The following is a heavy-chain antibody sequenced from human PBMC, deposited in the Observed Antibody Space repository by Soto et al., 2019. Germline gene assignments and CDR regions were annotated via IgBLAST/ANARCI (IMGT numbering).Heavy chain of an antibody. Sequence: GGSLRLSCSASGFTFSSYAMHWVRQAPGKGLEYVSAISSNGGSTYYADSVKGRFTISRDNSKNTLYLQMSSLRAEDTAVYYCVKNGPGITMIVVLGYWGQGTLVTVSS. J-gene: IGHJ4*02. CDR1: GFTFSSYA. CDR2: ISSNGGST. CDR3: VKNGPGITMIVVLGY. V-gene: IGHV3-64D*08. D-gene: IGHD3-22*01.